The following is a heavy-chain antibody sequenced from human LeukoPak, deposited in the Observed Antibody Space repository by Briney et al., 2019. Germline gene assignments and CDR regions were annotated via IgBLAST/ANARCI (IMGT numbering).Heavy chain of an antibody. CDR2: ISESGGST. D-gene: IGHD6-13*01. V-gene: IGHV3-23*01. CDR3: AKDRGSSWYGTSDY. J-gene: IGHJ4*02. CDR1: GFIFSSYA. Sequence: GGSLRLSCAASGFIFSSYAMSWVRQTPGKGLDWVSRISESGGSTYYADSVKGRFTISRDNSKNTLYLQMNSLRAEDTAVYYCAKDRGSSWYGTSDYWGQGTLVTASS.